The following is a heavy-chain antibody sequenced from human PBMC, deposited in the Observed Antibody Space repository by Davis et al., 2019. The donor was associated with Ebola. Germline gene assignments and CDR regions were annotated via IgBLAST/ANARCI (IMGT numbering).Heavy chain of an antibody. D-gene: IGHD3-16*02. V-gene: IGHV3-30-3*01. CDR2: ISYDGSNK. Sequence: GGSLRPSCAASGFTFSSYAMHWVRQAPGKGLEWVAVISYDGSNKYYADSVKGRFTISRDNSKNTLYLQMNSLRAEDTAVYYCAKDLYVWGSYPFPAYWGQGTLVTVSS. J-gene: IGHJ4*02. CDR3: AKDLYVWGSYPFPAY. CDR1: GFTFSSYA.